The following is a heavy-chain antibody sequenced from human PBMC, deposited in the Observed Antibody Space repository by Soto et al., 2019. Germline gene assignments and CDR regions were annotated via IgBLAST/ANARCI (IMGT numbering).Heavy chain of an antibody. CDR2: IYYSGRT. CDR3: ARGRGFDY. V-gene: IGHV4-4*02. CDR1: SASIISSGTW. Sequence: QVQLQESGPGLVKPSGTLSLTCAVSSASIISSGTWWRWVRQPPGKGLEWIGEIYYSGRTNYNPSLKSRVTISVDKSKNQFSLKLNSVTAADTAVYYCARGRGFDYWGQGALVTVSS. J-gene: IGHJ4*02.